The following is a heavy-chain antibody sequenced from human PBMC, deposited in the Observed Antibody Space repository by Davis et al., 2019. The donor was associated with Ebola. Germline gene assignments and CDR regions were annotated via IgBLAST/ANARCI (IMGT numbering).Heavy chain of an antibody. Sequence: GESLKISCAASGFTFSTYNMNWVRQAPGKGLEWVSSITGSSTYIEYADSVKGRFIISRDNSKNSLYLQMNSLRADDTAVYYCANTKAYSSGFEDWGQGTVVTVSS. J-gene: IGHJ4*02. CDR1: GFTFSTYN. D-gene: IGHD6-25*01. V-gene: IGHV3-21*01. CDR2: ITGSSTYI. CDR3: ANTKAYSSGFED.